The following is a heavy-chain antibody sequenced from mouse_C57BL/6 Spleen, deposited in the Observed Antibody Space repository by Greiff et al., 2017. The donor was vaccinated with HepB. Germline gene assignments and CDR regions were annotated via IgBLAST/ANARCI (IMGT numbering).Heavy chain of an antibody. CDR3: ARDYYGSSFDY. CDR1: GYTFTSYW. V-gene: IGHV1-52*01. J-gene: IGHJ2*01. Sequence: QVQLQQPGAEPVRPGSSVKLSCKASGYTFTSYWMHWVKQRPIQGLEWIGNIDPSDSETHYNQKFKDKATLTVDKSSSTAYMQLSSLTSEDSAVYYCARDYYGSSFDYWGQGTTLTVSS. D-gene: IGHD1-1*01. CDR2: IDPSDSET.